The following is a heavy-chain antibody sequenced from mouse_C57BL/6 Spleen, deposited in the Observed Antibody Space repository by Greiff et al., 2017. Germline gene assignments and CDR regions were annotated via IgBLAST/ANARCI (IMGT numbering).Heavy chain of an antibody. CDR1: GFSLTSYG. V-gene: IGHV2-2*01. CDR2: IWSGGST. CDR3: ARRMTTVVAPYAMDY. D-gene: IGHD1-1*01. Sequence: QVQLKESGPGLVQPSQSLSITCTVSGFSLTSYGVHWVRQSPGKGLEWLGVIWSGGSTDYNAAFISRLSISKDNSKSQVFFKMNSLQADDTAIYYCARRMTTVVAPYAMDYWGQGTSVTVSS. J-gene: IGHJ4*01.